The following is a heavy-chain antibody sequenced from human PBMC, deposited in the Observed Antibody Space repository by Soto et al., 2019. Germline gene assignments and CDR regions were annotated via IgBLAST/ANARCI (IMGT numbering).Heavy chain of an antibody. CDR2: IIPILGIA. J-gene: IGHJ6*03. CDR3: ARAGFSGYYYYYMDV. D-gene: IGHD3-10*01. CDR1: GGTCSIYT. V-gene: IGHV1-69*02. Sequence: SLKVSCKASGGTCSIYTISWVLQAPGQGLEWMGRIIPILGIANYAQKFQGRVTITADKSTSTAYMELSSLRSEDTAVYYCARAGFSGYYYYYMDVWGKGTTVTVSS.